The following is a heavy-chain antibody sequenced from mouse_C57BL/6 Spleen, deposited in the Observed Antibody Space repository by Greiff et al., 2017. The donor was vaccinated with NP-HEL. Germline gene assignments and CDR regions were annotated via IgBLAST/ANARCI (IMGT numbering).Heavy chain of an antibody. V-gene: IGHV5-9-1*02. CDR1: GFTFSSYA. Sequence: EVKLVESGEGLVKPGGSLKLSCAASGFTFSSYAMSWVRQTPEKRLEWVAYISSGGDYIYYADTVKGRFTISRDNARNTLYLQMSSLKSEDTAMYYCTREDYGPFAYWGQGTLVTVSA. J-gene: IGHJ3*01. CDR2: ISSGGDYI. D-gene: IGHD1-1*01. CDR3: TREDYGPFAY.